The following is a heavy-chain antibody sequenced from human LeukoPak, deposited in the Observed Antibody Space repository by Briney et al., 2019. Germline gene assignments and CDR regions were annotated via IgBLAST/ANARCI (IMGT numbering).Heavy chain of an antibody. V-gene: IGHV4-59*01. CDR1: GGSISSYY. D-gene: IGHD3-10*01. CDR2: IYYSGST. CDR3: ARGALLWFGDRMEYYFDY. Sequence: SETLSPTCTVSGGSISSYYWSWIRQPPGKGLEWIGYIYYSGSTNYNPSLKSRVTISVDTSKNQFSLKLSSMTAADTVVYYCARGALLWFGDRMEYYFDYWGQGTLLTVSS. J-gene: IGHJ4*02.